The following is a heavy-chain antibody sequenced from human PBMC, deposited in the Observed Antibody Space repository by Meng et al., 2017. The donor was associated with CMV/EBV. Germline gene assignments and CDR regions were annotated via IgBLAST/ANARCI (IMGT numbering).Heavy chain of an antibody. D-gene: IGHD2-8*01. CDR2: IYYSGST. V-gene: IGHV4-59*01. CDR3: ATPTNYYYYGMDV. Sequence: SETLSLTCTVSGGSISSYYWSWIRQTPGKGLEWIGYIYYSGSTNYNPSLKSRVTISVDTPKNQFSLKLSSVTAADTAVYYCATPTNYYYYGMDVWGQGTTVTVSS. CDR1: GGSISSYY. J-gene: IGHJ6*02.